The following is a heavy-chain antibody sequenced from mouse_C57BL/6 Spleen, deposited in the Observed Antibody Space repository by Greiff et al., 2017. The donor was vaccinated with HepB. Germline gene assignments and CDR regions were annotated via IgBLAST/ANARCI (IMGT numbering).Heavy chain of an antibody. CDR1: GYTFTSYW. D-gene: IGHD4-1*01. CDR3: ARMGTGSFDY. V-gene: IGHV1-69*01. Sequence: VQLQQPGAELVMPGASVKLSCKASGYTFTSYWMHWVKQRPGQGLEWIGEIDPSDSYTNYNQKFKGKSTLTVDKSSSTAYMQHSSLTSEDSAVYYCARMGTGSFDYWGQGTTLTVSS. J-gene: IGHJ2*01. CDR2: IDPSDSYT.